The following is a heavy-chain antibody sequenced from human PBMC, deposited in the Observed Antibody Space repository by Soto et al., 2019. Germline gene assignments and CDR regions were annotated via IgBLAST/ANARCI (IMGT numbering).Heavy chain of an antibody. V-gene: IGHV3-74*01. Sequence: PGGSLRLSCTASGFTFSSYWMHWVRQAPGKGLVWVSRVNGDGSISSYADFVKGRFTFSRDNSKNTLYLQMNSLRAEDTAVNYCARDVYDSSGYYLEYFQHWGQGTLVTVSS. D-gene: IGHD3-22*01. CDR3: ARDVYDSSGYYLEYFQH. CDR2: VNGDGSIS. CDR1: GFTFSSYW. J-gene: IGHJ1*01.